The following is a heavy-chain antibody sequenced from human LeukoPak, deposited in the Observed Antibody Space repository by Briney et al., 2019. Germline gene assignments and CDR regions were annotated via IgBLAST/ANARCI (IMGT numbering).Heavy chain of an antibody. Sequence: SETLSLTCAVYGXSLSKCYWTWIRQSPGKGLEWIGEINHRGSTNHNPSLKSRVTLSVDTSKHQFSLKLTSVTAADAAVYYCASSVGSTDYWGQGTLVTVSS. CDR1: GXSLSKCY. J-gene: IGHJ4*02. D-gene: IGHD1-26*01. CDR2: INHRGST. CDR3: ASSVGSTDY. V-gene: IGHV4-34*01.